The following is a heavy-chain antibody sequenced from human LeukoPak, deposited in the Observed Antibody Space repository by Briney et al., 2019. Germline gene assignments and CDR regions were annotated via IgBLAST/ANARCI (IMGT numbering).Heavy chain of an antibody. V-gene: IGHV4-59*08. CDR2: IYYSGST. CDR1: GGSISPYF. CDR3: ARRQTYFDY. Sequence: KPSETLSLTCTVSGGSISPYFWSWIRQPPRKGLEWIGYIYYSGSTNYNPSLKSRVTISVDTSKNQFSLKLSSVTAADTAVYYCARRQTYFDYWGQGTLVTVSS. J-gene: IGHJ4*02.